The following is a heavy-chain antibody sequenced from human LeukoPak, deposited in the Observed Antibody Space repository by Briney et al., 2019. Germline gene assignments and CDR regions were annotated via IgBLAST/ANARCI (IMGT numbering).Heavy chain of an antibody. CDR3: AREKAKWEATPHEAFDI. CDR2: IIPIFGTA. J-gene: IGHJ3*02. Sequence: HWASVTVSCKASGGTFSSYAISWVRQAPGQGLEWMGGIIPIFGTANYVQKFQGRVTITADKSTSTAYMELSSLRSEDTAVYYCAREKAKWEATPHEAFDIWGQGTMVTVSS. V-gene: IGHV1-69*06. D-gene: IGHD1-26*01. CDR1: GGTFSSYA.